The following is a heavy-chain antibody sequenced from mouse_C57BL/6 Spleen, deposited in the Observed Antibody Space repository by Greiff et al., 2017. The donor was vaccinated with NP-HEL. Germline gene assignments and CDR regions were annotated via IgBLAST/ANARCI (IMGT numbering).Heavy chain of an antibody. V-gene: IGHV5-17*01. CDR1: GFTFSDYG. Sequence: EVMLVESGGGLVKPGGSLKLSCAASGFTFSDYGMHWVRQAPEKGLEWVAYISSGSSTIYYADTVKGRFTISRDNAKNTLFLQMTSLRSEDTAMYDCARPYDYDVCWYFDVWGTGTTVTVSS. CDR3: ARPYDYDVCWYFDV. CDR2: ISSGSSTI. D-gene: IGHD2-4*01. J-gene: IGHJ1*03.